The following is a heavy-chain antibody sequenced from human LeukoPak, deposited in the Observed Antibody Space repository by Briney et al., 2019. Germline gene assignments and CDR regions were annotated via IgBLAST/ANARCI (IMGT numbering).Heavy chain of an antibody. CDR2: IRYDGSYK. CDR3: AKDLPRSGYYPLVFDP. V-gene: IGHV3-30*02. D-gene: IGHD3-3*01. J-gene: IGHJ5*02. Sequence: PGGSLRLSCAASGFTFSSYAMSWVRQAPGKGLEWVAFIRYDGSYKYYADSVKGRFTISRDNSKNTLYLQMNSLRAEDTAVYYCAKDLPRSGYYPLVFDPWGQGTLVTVSS. CDR1: GFTFSSYA.